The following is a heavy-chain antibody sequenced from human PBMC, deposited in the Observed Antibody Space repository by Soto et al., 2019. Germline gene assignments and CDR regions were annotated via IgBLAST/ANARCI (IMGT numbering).Heavy chain of an antibody. CDR3: ARGGPQWLHYYYYYGMDV. V-gene: IGHV1-69*13. CDR1: GGTFSSYA. Sequence: ASVKVSCKASGGTFSSYAISWVRQAPGQGLEWMGGIIPIFGTANYAQKFQGRVTITGDESTSTAYMELSSLRSEDTAVYYCARGGPQWLHYYYYYGMDVWGQGTTVTVSS. D-gene: IGHD5-12*01. J-gene: IGHJ6*02. CDR2: IIPIFGTA.